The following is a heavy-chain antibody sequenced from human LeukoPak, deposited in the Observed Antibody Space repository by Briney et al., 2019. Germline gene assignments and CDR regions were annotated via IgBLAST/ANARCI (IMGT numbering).Heavy chain of an antibody. CDR1: GLTFSSYA. D-gene: IGHD2-2*01. J-gene: IGHJ4*02. CDR3: ATALGYCSSTSCYGVDY. CDR2: ISYDGSNK. V-gene: IGHV3-30-3*01. Sequence: GGSLRLSCAASGLTFSSYAMHWVRQAPGKGLEWVAVISYDGSNKYYADSVKGRFTISRDNSKNTLYLQMNSLRAEDTAVYYCATALGYCSSTSCYGVDYWGQGTLVTVSS.